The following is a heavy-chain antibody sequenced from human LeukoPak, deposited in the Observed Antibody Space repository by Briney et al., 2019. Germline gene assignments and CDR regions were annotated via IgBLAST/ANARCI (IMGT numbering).Heavy chain of an antibody. CDR1: GFTFSSYA. Sequence: PGRSLRLSCAASGFTFSSYAMHWVRQAPGKGLEWVAVISYDGSNKYYADSVKGRFTISRDNSKNTLYLQMNSLRAEGTAVYYCARARGDFDYWGQGTLVTVSS. J-gene: IGHJ4*02. D-gene: IGHD3-10*01. V-gene: IGHV3-30-3*01. CDR3: ARARGDFDY. CDR2: ISYDGSNK.